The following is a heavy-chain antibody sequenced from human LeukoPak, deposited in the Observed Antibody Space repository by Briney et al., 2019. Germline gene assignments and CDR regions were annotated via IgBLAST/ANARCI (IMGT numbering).Heavy chain of an antibody. V-gene: IGHV4-61*02. J-gene: IGHJ6*03. D-gene: IGHD3-22*01. CDR1: GGSISSGSYY. Sequence: SETLSLTCTVSGGSISSGSYYWSWIRQPAGKGLEWIGRIYTSGSTNYNPSLKSRVTISVDTSKNQFSLKLSPVTAADTAVYYCARGILYYYDSSGYLGLHMDVWGKGTTVTISS. CDR2: IYTSGST. CDR3: ARGILYYYDSSGYLGLHMDV.